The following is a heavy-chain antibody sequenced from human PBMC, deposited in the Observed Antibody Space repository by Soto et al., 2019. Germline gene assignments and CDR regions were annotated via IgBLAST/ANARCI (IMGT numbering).Heavy chain of an antibody. D-gene: IGHD4-17*01. CDR1: GGCISNYY. J-gene: IGHJ5*02. Sequence: QVQLQESGPGLVKPSETLSLTCILSGGCISNYYWSWIRQSPGKGLEWIGYVDDTGNTNFKYNPALESRVTISVDTSKNQFSLNLRSVTAADTALYSCARVPDYGAYVAPWGQGTLVTVSS. CDR2: VDDTGNT. V-gene: IGHV4-59*12. CDR3: ARVPDYGAYVAP.